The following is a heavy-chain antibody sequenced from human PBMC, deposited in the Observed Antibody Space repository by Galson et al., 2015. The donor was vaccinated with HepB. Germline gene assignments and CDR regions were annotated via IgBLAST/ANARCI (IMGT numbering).Heavy chain of an antibody. D-gene: IGHD5-18*01. Sequence: SLRLSCAXFGFTFSXYAITWXRQAXGKGLEXXSGIXGXXXSXXXADXVKGRFTISRDNSKNTVYLQMXSLRADXTALYYCAKHLREXYSYGYGFDDWGQGTLVTVSS. CDR1: GFTFSXYA. CDR2: IXGXXXSX. J-gene: IGHJ4*02. CDR3: AKHLREXYSYGYGFDD. V-gene: IGHV3-23*01.